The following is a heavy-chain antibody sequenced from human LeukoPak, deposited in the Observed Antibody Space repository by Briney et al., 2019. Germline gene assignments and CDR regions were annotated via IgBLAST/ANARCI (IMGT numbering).Heavy chain of an antibody. V-gene: IGHV3-7*04. CDR2: IKYDDSEK. CDR1: GXTFSDYW. J-gene: IGHJ1*01. D-gene: IGHD2-2*01. CDR3: ARGSAPDVLATTAVDQ. Sequence: GALILSSASPGXTFSDYWMIWVRQTPGKGLEWVANIKYDDSEKLSVDSVKGRFTISRDNTKNSLYLQMDSLRVEDTAVYYCARGSAPDVLATTAVDQWGQGSLVTVSS.